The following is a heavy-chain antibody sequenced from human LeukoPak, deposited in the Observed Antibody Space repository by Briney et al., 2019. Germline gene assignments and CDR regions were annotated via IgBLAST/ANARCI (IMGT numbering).Heavy chain of an antibody. CDR3: ARRGRDGYNPMDY. J-gene: IGHJ4*02. CDR2: IYYSGST. Sequence: SETLSLTCTVSGGSISSYYWSWIRQPPGKGLEWIGYIYYSGSTNYNPSLKGRVTISVDPSKNQFSLKLSSVTAADTAVYYCARRGRDGYNPMDYWGQGTLVTVSS. V-gene: IGHV4-59*08. D-gene: IGHD5-24*01. CDR1: GGSISSYY.